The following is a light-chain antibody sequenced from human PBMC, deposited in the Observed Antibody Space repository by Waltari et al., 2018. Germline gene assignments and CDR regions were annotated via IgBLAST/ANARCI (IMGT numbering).Light chain of an antibody. V-gene: IGKV4-1*01. CDR2: GAS. CDR3: QQYGSSLWT. CDR1: QSVLYSSNNKNY. J-gene: IGKJ1*01. Sequence: DIVMTQSPDSLAVSLGERATINCKSSQSVLYSSNNKNYLAWYQQKPGQAPRLLIYGASSRATGIPDRFSGSGSGTDFTLTISRLEPEDFAVYYCQQYGSSLWTFGQGTKVEIK.